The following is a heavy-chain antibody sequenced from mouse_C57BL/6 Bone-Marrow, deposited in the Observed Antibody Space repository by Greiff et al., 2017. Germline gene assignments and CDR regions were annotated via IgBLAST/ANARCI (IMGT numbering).Heavy chain of an antibody. CDR3: ARGRLRRGFYYAIDY. D-gene: IGHD2-2*01. Sequence: QVQLQQPGAELVMPGASVKLSCKASGYTFTSYWMPWVKQRPGQGLEWIGKIDHSDSYTNYNQKVKGKFTLTVDKSSSKAYMQRMSLTSEDSAVCYSARGRLRRGFYYAIDYWGQGTSVTVSS. V-gene: IGHV1-69*01. CDR2: IDHSDSYT. J-gene: IGHJ4*01. CDR1: GYTFTSYW.